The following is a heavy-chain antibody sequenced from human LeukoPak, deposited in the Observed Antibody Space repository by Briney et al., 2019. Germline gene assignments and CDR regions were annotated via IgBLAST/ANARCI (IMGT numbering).Heavy chain of an antibody. J-gene: IGHJ4*02. Sequence: PGRSLRLSCAASGFTFNDYAMHWVRQAPGKGLEWVSGISWNSGSIGYVDSVKGRFTISRDNAKNSLYLQMNSLRAEDTALYYCAKGDRDYDILNGYSPLVDYWGQGTLVTVSS. CDR1: GFTFNDYA. D-gene: IGHD3-9*01. CDR3: AKGDRDYDILNGYSPLVDY. CDR2: ISWNSGSI. V-gene: IGHV3-9*01.